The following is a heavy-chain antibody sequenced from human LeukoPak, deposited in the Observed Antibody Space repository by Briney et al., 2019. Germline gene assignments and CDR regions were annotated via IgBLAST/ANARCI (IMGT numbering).Heavy chain of an antibody. Sequence: PSETLSLTCAVYGGSFSGYYWSWIRQPPGKGLEWIGEINHSGSTNYNPSLQSRVTISVDTSKNQFSLKLTSVTAADTAVYYCARLYDGSGYGGWFDPWGQGTLVTVSS. V-gene: IGHV4-34*01. CDR1: GGSFSGYY. J-gene: IGHJ5*02. CDR2: INHSGST. D-gene: IGHD3-22*01. CDR3: ARLYDGSGYGGWFDP.